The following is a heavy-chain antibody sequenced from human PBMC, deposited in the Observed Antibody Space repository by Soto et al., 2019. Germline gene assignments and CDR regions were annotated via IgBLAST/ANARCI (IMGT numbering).Heavy chain of an antibody. V-gene: IGHV4-59*01. J-gene: IGHJ4*02. CDR3: ARGMGSPDY. CDR1: GGSISSYY. D-gene: IGHD1-26*01. CDR2: IYYSGST. Sequence: QVQLQESGPGLVKPSETLSLTCIVSGGSISSYYWSWIRQPPGKGLEWIGYIYYSGSTNYNPSLKSRATISVDTSKNQFSLKLTSVTAADTAVYYCARGMGSPDYWGQGTLVTVSS.